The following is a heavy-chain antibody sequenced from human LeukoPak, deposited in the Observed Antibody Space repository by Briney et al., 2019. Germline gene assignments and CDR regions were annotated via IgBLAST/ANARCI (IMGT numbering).Heavy chain of an antibody. CDR1: GFTFSSYA. V-gene: IGHV3-23*01. Sequence: GGSLRLSCAASGFTFSSYAMSWVRQAPGKGLEWVSAISGSGGSTYYEDSVKGRFTISRDNSKNTLYLQMNSLRAEDTAVYYCAKWEDTMIVVVRGNDYWGQGTLVTVPS. J-gene: IGHJ4*02. CDR3: AKWEDTMIVVVRGNDY. D-gene: IGHD3-22*01. CDR2: ISGSGGST.